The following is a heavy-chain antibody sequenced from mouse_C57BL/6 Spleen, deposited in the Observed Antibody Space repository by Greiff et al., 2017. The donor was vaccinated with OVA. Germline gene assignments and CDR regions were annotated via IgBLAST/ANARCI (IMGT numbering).Heavy chain of an antibody. J-gene: IGHJ4*01. CDR1: GYTFTDYY. CDR3: ARGKADYYGYDGYAMDY. D-gene: IGHD2-2*01. Sequence: VQLKESGPELVKPGASVKISCKASGYTFTDYYMNWVKQSHGKSLEWIGDINPNNGGTSYNQKFKGKATLTVDKSSSTAYMELRSLTSEDSAVYYCARGKADYYGYDGYAMDYWGQGTSVTVSS. V-gene: IGHV1-26*01. CDR2: INPNNGGT.